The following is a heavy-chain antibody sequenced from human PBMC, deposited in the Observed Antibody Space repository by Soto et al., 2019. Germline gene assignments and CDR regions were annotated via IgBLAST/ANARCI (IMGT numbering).Heavy chain of an antibody. D-gene: IGHD2-2*02. J-gene: IGHJ4*02. CDR3: AKEHLRYRGFDY. Sequence: GGSLRLSCAASGFTFNNYAMSWVRQAPGKGLEWVSTVSGSGASTYYADSVKGRFTISRDNSKNTLDLQMNSLRAEDTAVYYCAKEHLRYRGFDYWGQGTLVTVSS. CDR2: VSGSGAST. V-gene: IGHV3-23*01. CDR1: GFTFNNYA.